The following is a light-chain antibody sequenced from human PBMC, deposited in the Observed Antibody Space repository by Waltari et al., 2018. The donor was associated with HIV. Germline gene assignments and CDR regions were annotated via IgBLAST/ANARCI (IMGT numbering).Light chain of an antibody. Sequence: SYVLTQPPSVSVAPGQTARLTCGGNNIGSKSVHWYQQKPGQAPVVVVYDNSDRPSGIPERFSGSNSGNTATLTISRVEDGDEADYYCQLWDSSTDFVFGSGTKVTVL. CDR3: QLWDSSTDFV. J-gene: IGLJ1*01. CDR2: DNS. V-gene: IGLV3-21*02. CDR1: NIGSKS.